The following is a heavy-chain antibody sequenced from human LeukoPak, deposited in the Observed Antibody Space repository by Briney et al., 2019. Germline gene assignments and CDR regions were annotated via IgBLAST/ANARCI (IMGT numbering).Heavy chain of an antibody. D-gene: IGHD6-13*01. CDR1: GGTFSSYA. CDR2: IIPIFGTT. V-gene: IGHV1-69*01. CDR3: ARVINPYSSSWTGSDP. J-gene: IGHJ5*02. Sequence: SVKVSCKASGGTFSSYAISWVRQAPGQGLEWMGGIIPIFGTTNYAQKFQGRVTITADESTSTAYMELSSLRSEDTAVYYCARVINPYSSSWTGSDPWGQGTLVIVSS.